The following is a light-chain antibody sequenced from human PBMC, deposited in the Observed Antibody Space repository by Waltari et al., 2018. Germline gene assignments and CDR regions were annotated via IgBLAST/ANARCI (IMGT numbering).Light chain of an antibody. CDR2: GAS. CDR3: QQYNNWPPWT. V-gene: IGKV3-15*01. CDR1: QSVSSN. Sequence: QSPATLSVSPGERATLSCRASQSVSSNLAWYQQKPGQAPRLLIYGASTRATGIPARFSGSGSGTEFTLTISSLQSEDFAVYYCQQYNNWPPWTFGQGTKVEIK. J-gene: IGKJ1*01.